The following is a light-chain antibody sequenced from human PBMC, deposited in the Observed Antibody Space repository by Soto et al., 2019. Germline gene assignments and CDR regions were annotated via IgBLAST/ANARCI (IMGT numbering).Light chain of an antibody. CDR3: QQRSDWPPLT. CDR2: AAS. V-gene: IGKV1-39*01. CDR1: QSVGNY. Sequence: DIHMPQSPSSLSASVGDRVSITCRASQSVGNYLNWYQWKPGKVPQVLIYAASGLQSGVPSRFSGGGSGTDFTLTISSLAPADFGVYYCQQRSDWPPLTFGGGNKVEIK. J-gene: IGKJ4*01.